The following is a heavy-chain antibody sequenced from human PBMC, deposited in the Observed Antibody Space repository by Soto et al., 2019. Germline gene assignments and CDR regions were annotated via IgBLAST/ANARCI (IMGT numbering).Heavy chain of an antibody. CDR2: IKQDGSEK. CDR3: ARLPGYSGYGWFDP. V-gene: IGHV3-7*03. Sequence: GGSLRLSCEASGFTFSSYWMSWVRQAPGKGLEWVANIKQDGSEKYYVDSVKGRFTISRDNAKNSLYLQMNSLGAEDTAVYYCARLPGYSGYGWFDPWGQGTLVTVSS. CDR1: GFTFSSYW. J-gene: IGHJ5*02. D-gene: IGHD5-12*01.